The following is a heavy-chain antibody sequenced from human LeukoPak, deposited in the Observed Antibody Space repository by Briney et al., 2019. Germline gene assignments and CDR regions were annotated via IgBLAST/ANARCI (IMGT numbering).Heavy chain of an antibody. Sequence: ASVKVSCKASGYTFTSYGISWVRQAPGQGLEWMGWISTYNSNIKYAQKVQGRVTMTTDTPTSTAYMELRSLRSDDTAVYYCARDRGDIVVVPAASLRLTGDAFDIWGQGTMVTVSS. CDR3: ARDRGDIVVVPAASLRLTGDAFDI. V-gene: IGHV1-18*01. J-gene: IGHJ3*02. CDR2: ISTYNSNI. CDR1: GYTFTSYG. D-gene: IGHD2-2*01.